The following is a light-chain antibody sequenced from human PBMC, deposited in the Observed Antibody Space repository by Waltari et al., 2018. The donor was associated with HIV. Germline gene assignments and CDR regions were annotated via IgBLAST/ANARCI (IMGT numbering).Light chain of an antibody. CDR2: DVS. Sequence: QSALTQPRPVSGSPGQSATISCRGSSTDIGDYNYVSWYQQHPGQVPKLVIFDVSKRPSGVPDRFSGSKSVNTASLTISGLQAEDEADYYCCSYAGTYTWVFGGGTRLTVL. CDR3: CSYAGTYTWV. CDR1: STDIGDYNY. V-gene: IGLV2-11*01. J-gene: IGLJ2*01.